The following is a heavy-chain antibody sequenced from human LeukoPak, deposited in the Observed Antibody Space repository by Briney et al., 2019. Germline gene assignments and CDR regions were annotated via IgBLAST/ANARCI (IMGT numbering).Heavy chain of an antibody. CDR1: GFTFNIYT. J-gene: IGHJ4*02. CDR3: VRDLGIAVAPGY. Sequence: PGGSLRLSCAASGFTFNIYTMTWVRQAPGKGLEWVSSIGSSSRYIYYADSLKGRFTISRDNDNDSVYLQMNSLRAEDTAVYYCVRDLGIAVAPGYWGQGTLVTVSS. V-gene: IGHV3-21*01. CDR2: IGSSSRYI. D-gene: IGHD6-19*01.